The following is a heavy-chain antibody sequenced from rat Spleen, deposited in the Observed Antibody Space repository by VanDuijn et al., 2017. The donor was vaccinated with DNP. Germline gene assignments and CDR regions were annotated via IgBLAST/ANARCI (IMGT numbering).Heavy chain of an antibody. V-gene: IGHV3-3*01. CDR2: INSAGST. CDR3: TKDAFDY. J-gene: IGHJ2*01. CDR1: GYSISTSYR. Sequence: EVQLQESGPGLVKPSQSLSLTCSVTGYSISTSYRWNWIRKFPGNKLEWMGYINSAGSTHYNPSLKSRISITRDTSKNQFFLQVISVTPEDTATYYCTKDAFDYWGQGVMVTVSS.